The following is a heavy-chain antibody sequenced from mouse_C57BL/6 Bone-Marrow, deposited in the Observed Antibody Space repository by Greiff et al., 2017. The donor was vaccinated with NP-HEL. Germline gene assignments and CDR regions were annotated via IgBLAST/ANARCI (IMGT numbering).Heavy chain of an antibody. CDR2: IDPSDSYT. CDR3: ARVLRDWFAY. V-gene: IGHV1-50*01. J-gene: IGHJ3*01. CDR1: GYTFTSYW. Sequence: QVQLQQSGAELVKPGASVKLSCKASGYTFTSYWMQWVKQRPRQGLEWIGEIDPSDSYTNYNQKFKGKATLTVDTSSSTAYMQLSSLTSEDSAVYYCARVLRDWFAYWGQGTLVTVSA.